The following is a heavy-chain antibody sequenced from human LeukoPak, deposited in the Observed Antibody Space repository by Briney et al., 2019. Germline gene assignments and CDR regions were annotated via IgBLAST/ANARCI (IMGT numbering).Heavy chain of an antibody. CDR2: TYSGDTT. J-gene: IGHJ4*02. Sequence: GGSLRLSCAASGFSSRSHGMNWVRQAPGRGLEWGSITYSGDTTYYADSVKGKFIISRDDSKNTLSLQMNGLRVEDTAAYYCARERPDSRNLDSWGRGALVTVSS. CDR1: GFSSRSHG. V-gene: IGHV3-66*01. CDR3: ARERPDSRNLDS. D-gene: IGHD1-14*01.